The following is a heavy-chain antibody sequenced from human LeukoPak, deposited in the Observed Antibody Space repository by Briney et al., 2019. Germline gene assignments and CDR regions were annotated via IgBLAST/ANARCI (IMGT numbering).Heavy chain of an antibody. D-gene: IGHD3-22*01. V-gene: IGHV3-23*01. CDR1: GFTFSSYG. Sequence: EPGGSLRLSCAASGFTFSSYGMSWVRQAPGKGLEWVSAISGSGGSTYYADSVKGRFTISRDNSKNTLYLQMNSLRAEDTAVYYCAKAGRKQITMIVVAPRYFDYWGQGTLVTVSS. CDR2: ISGSGGST. CDR3: AKAGRKQITMIVVAPRYFDY. J-gene: IGHJ4*02.